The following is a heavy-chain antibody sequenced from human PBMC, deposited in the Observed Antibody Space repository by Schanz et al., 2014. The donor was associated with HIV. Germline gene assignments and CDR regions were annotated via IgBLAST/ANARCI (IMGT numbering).Heavy chain of an antibody. V-gene: IGHV3-30-3*01. D-gene: IGHD2-15*01. J-gene: IGHJ4*02. CDR2: ISFDGSNK. CDR3: TTDYSVIGATHHPSFDY. CDR1: GFTFSRYA. Sequence: QVQLVESGGGVVQPGRSLRLSCAASGFTFSRYAMHWVRQPPGKGLDWVAVISFDGSNKYYADSVKGRFTISRDDSRNTLFLQMNSLRAEDTAVYYCTTDYSVIGATHHPSFDYWGRGALVTVAS.